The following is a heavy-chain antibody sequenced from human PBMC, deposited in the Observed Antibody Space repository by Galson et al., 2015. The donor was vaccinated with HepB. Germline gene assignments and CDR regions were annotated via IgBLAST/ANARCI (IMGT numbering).Heavy chain of an antibody. Sequence: SLRLSCAASGFTFSSYWMSWVRQAPGKGLEWVANIKQDGSEKYYVDSVKGRFTISRDNAKNSLYLQMNSLRAEDTAVYYCARDLYDSSGYYPGDYYYYMDVWGKGTTVTVSS. V-gene: IGHV3-7*01. CDR1: GFTFSSYW. D-gene: IGHD3-22*01. J-gene: IGHJ6*03. CDR2: IKQDGSEK. CDR3: ARDLYDSSGYYPGDYYYYMDV.